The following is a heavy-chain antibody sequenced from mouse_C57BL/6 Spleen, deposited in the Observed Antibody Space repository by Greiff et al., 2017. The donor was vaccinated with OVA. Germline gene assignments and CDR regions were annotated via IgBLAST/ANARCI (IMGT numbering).Heavy chain of an antibody. J-gene: IGHJ4*01. D-gene: IGHD1-1*01. CDR1: GYSFTSYY. CDR3: APLTTVVADAMDY. CDR2: IYPGSGNT. V-gene: IGHV1-66*01. Sequence: QVQLQQSGPELVKPGASVKISCKASGYSFTSYYIHWVKQRPGQGLEWIGWIYPGSGNTKYNEKFKGKATLTADTSSSTAYMQLSSLTSEDSAVYYCAPLTTVVADAMDYWGQGTSVTVSS.